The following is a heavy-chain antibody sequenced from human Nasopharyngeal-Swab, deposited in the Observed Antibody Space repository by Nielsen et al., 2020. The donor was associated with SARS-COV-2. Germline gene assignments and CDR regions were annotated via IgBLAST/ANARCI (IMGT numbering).Heavy chain of an antibody. J-gene: IGHJ5*02. CDR3: ASVGSSSWYQLWFDP. Sequence: WIRQPPGKGLEWIGEINHSGSTNYSPSLKSRVTISVDTSKNQFSLKLSSVTAADTAVYYCASVGSSSWYQLWFDPWGQGTLVTVSS. CDR2: INHSGST. V-gene: IGHV4-34*01. D-gene: IGHD6-13*01.